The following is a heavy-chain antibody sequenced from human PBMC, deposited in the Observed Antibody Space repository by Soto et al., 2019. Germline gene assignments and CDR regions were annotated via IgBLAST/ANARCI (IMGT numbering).Heavy chain of an antibody. CDR2: ISPIFDTT. CDR1: GGTFSSDG. V-gene: IGHV1-69*06. J-gene: IGHJ5*02. D-gene: IGHD5-18*01. Sequence: QVQLVQSGAEVKKPGSSVKVSCKASGGTFSSDGISWVRQAPGHGLEWMGGISPIFDTTNYAQKFQGRVTITADKSTGIDYMALSGLRTEDTAVYDCARNRDTAWIQVPVPADWFDPWGQGSLITVSS. CDR3: ARNRDTAWIQVPVPADWFDP.